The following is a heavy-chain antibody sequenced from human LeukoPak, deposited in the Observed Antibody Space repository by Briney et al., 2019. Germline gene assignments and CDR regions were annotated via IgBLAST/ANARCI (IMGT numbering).Heavy chain of an antibody. Sequence: GRSLRLSCAASGFIFSGYAMHWVRQAPGKGLEWVAVMSHDGTNKYYADSVKGRFTVSRDNAKNSLYLQMNSLRADDTSIYYCARDPARFGSGYYPENWGPGTQVTVSS. CDR1: GFIFSGYA. CDR3: ARDPARFGSGYYPEN. D-gene: IGHD3-22*01. CDR2: MSHDGTNK. V-gene: IGHV3-30*04. J-gene: IGHJ4*02.